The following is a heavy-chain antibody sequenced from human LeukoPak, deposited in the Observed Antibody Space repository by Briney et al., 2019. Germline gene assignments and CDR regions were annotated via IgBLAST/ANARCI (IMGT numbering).Heavy chain of an antibody. CDR2: IIPIFGTA. CDR3: ARGRGIQLWLDY. CDR1: GGTFSSYA. J-gene: IGHJ4*02. V-gene: IGHV1-69*05. Sequence: SVKVSCKASGGTFSSYAISWVRQAPGQGLEWMGRIIPIFGTANYAQKFQGRVTITTDESTSTAYMELSSLRSEDKAVYYCARGRGIQLWLDYWGQGTLVIVSS. D-gene: IGHD5-18*01.